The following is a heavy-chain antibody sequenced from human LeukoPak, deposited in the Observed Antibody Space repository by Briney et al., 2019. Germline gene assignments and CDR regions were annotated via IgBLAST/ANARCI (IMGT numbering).Heavy chain of an antibody. D-gene: IGHD3-9*01. Sequence: GGSLRLSCAASGFTFSNAWMSWVRQAPGKGLEWVGRIKSKTDGGTTDHAAPVKGRFTISRDDSKNTLYLQMNSLKTEDTAVYYCTTRGGTYYDILTGYYLGSYFDYWGQGTLVTVSS. CDR1: GFTFSNAW. J-gene: IGHJ4*02. CDR2: IKSKTDGGTT. CDR3: TTRGGTYYDILTGYYLGSYFDY. V-gene: IGHV3-15*01.